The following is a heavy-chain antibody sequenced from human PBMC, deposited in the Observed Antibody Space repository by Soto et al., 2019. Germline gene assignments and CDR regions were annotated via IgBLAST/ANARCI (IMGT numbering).Heavy chain of an antibody. J-gene: IGHJ3*02. Sequence: ASVKVSCKASGYTFTSYGISWVRQAPGQGLEWMGWISAYNGNTNYAQKLQGRVTMTTDTSTSTAYMELRSLRSDDTAVYYCARVLSGGHYDILTGYYYDAFDIWCQGTMVTVSS. CDR3: ARVLSGGHYDILTGYYYDAFDI. D-gene: IGHD3-9*01. V-gene: IGHV1-18*01. CDR2: ISAYNGNT. CDR1: GYTFTSYG.